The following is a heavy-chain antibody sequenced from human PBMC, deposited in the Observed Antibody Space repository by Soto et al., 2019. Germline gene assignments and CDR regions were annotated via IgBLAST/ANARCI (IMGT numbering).Heavy chain of an antibody. V-gene: IGHV3-23*01. CDR3: AKSFCSSSSCFFLWVDP. J-gene: IGHJ5*02. CDR2: ISGSGVPT. D-gene: IGHD2-2*01. CDR1: GFDFSNYA. Sequence: GGSLRLSCAASGFDFSNYAMSWVRQAPGKGLEFIPLISGSGVPTLYAESVKGRSSVSRDNSKDTLFLEMNNLRVDDTAMYYCAKSFCSSSSCFFLWVDPWGPGTLVTVSS.